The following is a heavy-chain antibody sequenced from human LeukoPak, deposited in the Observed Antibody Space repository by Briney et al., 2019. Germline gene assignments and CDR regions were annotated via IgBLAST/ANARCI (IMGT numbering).Heavy chain of an antibody. Sequence: GRSLRLSCAASGFTFSSYVMHWVRQAPGKGLEWVAIISYDGSNEYYADSVKGRFTISRDNSKNTLYLQMNSLRAADTAVYYCARVNSGLYSSSWQYYFDYWGQGTLVTVSS. D-gene: IGHD6-13*01. V-gene: IGHV3-30*04. CDR2: ISYDGSNE. CDR3: ARVNSGLYSSSWQYYFDY. CDR1: GFTFSSYV. J-gene: IGHJ4*02.